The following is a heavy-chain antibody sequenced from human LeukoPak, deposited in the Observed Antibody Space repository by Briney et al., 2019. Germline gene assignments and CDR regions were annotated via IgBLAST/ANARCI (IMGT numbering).Heavy chain of an antibody. D-gene: IGHD5-18*01. J-gene: IGHJ4*02. Sequence: GGSLRLSCAASGFTFSNYGMHWVRQAPGKGLEWVAVIWYDGSNKYYADSVKGRFTISRDNSKNTLYLQMNSLRAEDTAVYYCAKGRAMVTRALDYWGQGTLVTVSS. CDR2: IWYDGSNK. CDR1: GFTFSNYG. V-gene: IGHV3-33*06. CDR3: AKGRAMVTRALDY.